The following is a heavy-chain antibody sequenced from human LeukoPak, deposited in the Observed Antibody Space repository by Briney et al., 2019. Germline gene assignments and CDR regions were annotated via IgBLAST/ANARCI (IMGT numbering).Heavy chain of an antibody. CDR3: AKDHYWSIDY. Sequence: GGSLRLSCAASGFDVSSNWMHWVRHAPGQGLVWVSRIKGDGISTNYADSVKGRFTISRDIAKNTLYLQMNSLRAEDTGVYYCAKDHYWSIDYWGRGTLVTVSS. V-gene: IGHV3-74*01. CDR1: GFDVSSNW. CDR2: IKGDGIST. J-gene: IGHJ4*02. D-gene: IGHD3-3*01.